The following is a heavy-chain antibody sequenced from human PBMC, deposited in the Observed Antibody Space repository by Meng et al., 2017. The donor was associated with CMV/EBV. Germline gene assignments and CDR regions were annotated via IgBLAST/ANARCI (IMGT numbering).Heavy chain of an antibody. D-gene: IGHD3-22*01. V-gene: IGHV3-23*01. Sequence: GESLKISCAASGFTFSSYAMSWVRQAPGKGLEWVSAISGSGGSTYYADSVKGRFTISRDNSKNTLYLPMNSLRAEDTAVYYCAKDYDSSGLGAYYFDYWGQGTLVTVSS. CDR2: ISGSGGST. CDR1: GFTFSSYA. J-gene: IGHJ4*02. CDR3: AKDYDSSGLGAYYFDY.